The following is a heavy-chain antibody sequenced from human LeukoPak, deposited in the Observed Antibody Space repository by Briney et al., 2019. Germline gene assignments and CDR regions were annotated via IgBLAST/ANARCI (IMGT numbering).Heavy chain of an antibody. CDR3: ARVMITFGGVRVGYYGMDV. Sequence: SETLSLTCAVYGGSLSGYYWSWIRQHPGKGLEWIGYIYYSGSTYYNPSLKSRVTISVDTSKNQFSLKLSSVTAADTAVYYCARVMITFGGVRVGYYGMDVWGQGTTVTVSS. J-gene: IGHJ6*02. CDR1: GGSLSGYY. V-gene: IGHV4-31*11. CDR2: IYYSGST. D-gene: IGHD3-16*01.